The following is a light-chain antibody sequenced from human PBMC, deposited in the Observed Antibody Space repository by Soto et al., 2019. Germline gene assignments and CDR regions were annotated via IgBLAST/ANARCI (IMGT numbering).Light chain of an antibody. V-gene: IGLV2-8*01. Sequence: QSALTQPPSASGSPGQSVTISCTGTSSDVGGYNYVSWYQQHPGKAPKLMIYEVSTRPSGVPDRFSGSKSGNTASLTVSGLQAEDEADYYCSSYAGSNNLVFGGGTNVTVL. J-gene: IGLJ2*01. CDR1: SSDVGGYNY. CDR3: SSYAGSNNLV. CDR2: EVS.